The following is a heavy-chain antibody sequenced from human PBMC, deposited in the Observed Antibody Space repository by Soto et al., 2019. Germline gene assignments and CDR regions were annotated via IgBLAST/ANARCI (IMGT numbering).Heavy chain of an antibody. V-gene: IGHV1-69*06. CDR3: ASEWRQGGYYGMDV. D-gene: IGHD2-15*01. J-gene: IGHJ6*02. CDR1: GGTFSSYA. CDR2: IIPIFGTA. Sequence: ASVKVSCKASGGTFSSYAISWVRQAPGQGLEWMGGIIPIFGTANYAQKFQGRVTITADKSTSTAYMELSSLRSEDTAVYYCASEWRQGGYYGMDVWGQGTTVTVSS.